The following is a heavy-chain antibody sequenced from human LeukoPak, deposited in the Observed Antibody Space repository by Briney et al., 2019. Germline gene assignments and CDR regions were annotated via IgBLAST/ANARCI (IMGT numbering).Heavy chain of an antibody. CDR1: GFTFSDYY. J-gene: IGHJ4*02. CDR3: ARERLSTYYYDSSGSEDLDY. V-gene: IGHV3-11*05. CDR2: TSSSSSYT. Sequence: GGSLRLSCAASGFTFSDYYMSWIRQAPGKGLEWVSYTSSSSSYTNYADSVKGRFTISRDNAKNSLYLQMNSLRAEDTAVYYCARERLSTYYYDSSGSEDLDYWGQGTLVTVSS. D-gene: IGHD3-22*01.